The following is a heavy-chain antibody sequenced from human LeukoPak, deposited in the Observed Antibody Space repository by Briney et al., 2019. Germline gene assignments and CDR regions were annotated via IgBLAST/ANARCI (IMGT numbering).Heavy chain of an antibody. CDR1: GFTFSSYS. CDR2: ISSSSSYI. V-gene: IGHV3-21*01. D-gene: IGHD3-22*01. CDR3: ARGDSSGYYPYYFDY. J-gene: IGHJ4*02. Sequence: GGSLRLSCAASGFTFSSYSMNWVRQAPGEGLEWVSSISSSSSYIYYADSVKGRFTISRENAKNSLYLQMNSLRAEDTAVYYCARGDSSGYYPYYFDYWGQGTLVTVSS.